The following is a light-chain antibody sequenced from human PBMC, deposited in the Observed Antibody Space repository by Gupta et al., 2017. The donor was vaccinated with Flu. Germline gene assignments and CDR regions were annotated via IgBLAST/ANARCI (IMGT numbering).Light chain of an antibody. CDR2: DVS. CDR1: SSDVGGYNF. CDR3: GSYTSSSTLV. V-gene: IGLV2-14*04. Sequence: SVTISCTGTSSDVGGYNFVSCHPQHPATAPHRMIFDVSNRPAGVASRFSGSKSGTTASPTISGPETEDEADYYYGSYTSSSTLVFGGGTKLTVL. J-gene: IGLJ3*02.